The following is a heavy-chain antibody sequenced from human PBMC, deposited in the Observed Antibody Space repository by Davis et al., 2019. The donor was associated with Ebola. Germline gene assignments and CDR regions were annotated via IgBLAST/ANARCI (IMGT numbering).Heavy chain of an antibody. J-gene: IGHJ4*02. V-gene: IGHV4-59*01. Sequence: SETLSLTCTVSGGSISSYYWSWIRQPPGKGLEWIGYIYYSGSTNYNPSLKSRVTISVDTSKNQFSLKLSSVTAADTAVYYCARVGKYSGYDFFLSFDYWGQGTLVTVSS. CDR3: ARVGKYSGYDFFLSFDY. CDR1: GGSISSYY. D-gene: IGHD5-12*01. CDR2: IYYSGST.